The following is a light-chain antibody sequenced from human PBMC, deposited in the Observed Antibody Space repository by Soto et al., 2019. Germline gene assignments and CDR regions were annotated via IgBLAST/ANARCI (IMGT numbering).Light chain of an antibody. CDR2: SAS. V-gene: IGKV3-20*01. CDR3: QQYGSPPLT. Sequence: IVLTQSPGTLSLSPGERATLSCRASQSVSSSDLAWYQQKPGQAPRLLIYSASSRATGIPDRFSGSGSGTDFTLTISRLEPEDFAVYYCQQYGSPPLTFGGGTKVEMK. J-gene: IGKJ4*01. CDR1: QSVSSSD.